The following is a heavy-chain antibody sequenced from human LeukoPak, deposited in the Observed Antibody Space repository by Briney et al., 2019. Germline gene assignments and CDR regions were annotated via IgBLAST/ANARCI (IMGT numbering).Heavy chain of an antibody. CDR3: ARDGVRITIFGVVTHGGGYYMDV. V-gene: IGHV3-21*01. CDR1: GFTFSSYS. Sequence: PGGSLRLSCAASGFTFSSYSMNWVRQAPGKGLEWVSSISSSSSSYIYYADSVKGRFTTSRDNAKNSLYLQMSSLRAEDTAVYYCARDGVRITIFGVVTHGGGYYMDVWGKGTTVTVSS. J-gene: IGHJ6*03. D-gene: IGHD3-3*01. CDR2: ISSSSSSYI.